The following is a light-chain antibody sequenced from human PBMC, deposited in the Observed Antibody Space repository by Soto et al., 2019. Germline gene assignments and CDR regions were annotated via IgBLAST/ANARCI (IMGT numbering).Light chain of an antibody. J-gene: IGLJ1*01. CDR3: AAWEDSLNGYV. V-gene: IGLV1-44*01. CDR1: SSNIGSNT. CDR2: SNN. Sequence: QSVLTQPPSASGTPGQRATISCSGSSSNIGSNTVNWYQQLPGTAPKLLIYSNNQRPSGVPDRFSGSKSGTSASLAISGLQSEDEADYYCAAWEDSLNGYVFGTGTKVTVL.